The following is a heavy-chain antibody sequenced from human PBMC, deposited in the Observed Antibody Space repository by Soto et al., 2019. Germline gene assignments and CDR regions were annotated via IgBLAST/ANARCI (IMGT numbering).Heavy chain of an antibody. CDR2: ISYDGSFY. CDR3: TAPRHTSVLYYFHY. CDR1: GFTFSTYT. Sequence: QVQVVESGGGVVQPGKSLTVSCAASGFTFSTYTMHWVRQAPGKGLDWVALISYDGSFYSYADSVKGRFTISRDNSKNTVYLQMNGLRPDDTAVYYCTAPRHTSVLYYFHYWRQGALVTVSS. J-gene: IGHJ1*01. V-gene: IGHV3-30-3*01. D-gene: IGHD2-8*01.